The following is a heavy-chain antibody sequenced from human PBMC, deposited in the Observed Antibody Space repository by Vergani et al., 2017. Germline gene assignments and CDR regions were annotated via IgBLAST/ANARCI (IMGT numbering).Heavy chain of an antibody. J-gene: IGHJ6*02. CDR1: CGPISSGDYY. Sequence: QVQLQESGPGLVKSSQTLSLTCTVSCGPISSGDYYWSWIRQPPGKGLEWIGYIYYSGSTYYNPSLKSRVTISVDTSKNQFSLKLSSVTAADTAVYYCARVRRDDSSGYYYYYGMDVWGQGTTVTVSS. D-gene: IGHD3-22*01. CDR3: ARVRRDDSSGYYYYYGMDV. CDR2: IYYSGST. V-gene: IGHV4-30-4*01.